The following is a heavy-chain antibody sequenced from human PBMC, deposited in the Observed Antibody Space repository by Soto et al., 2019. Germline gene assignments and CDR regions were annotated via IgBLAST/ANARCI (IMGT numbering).Heavy chain of an antibody. V-gene: IGHV1-18*04. CDR2: ISTYNGNT. D-gene: IGHD6-13*01. CDR1: GYTFISYS. CDR3: ARGGAHSTGWYYYCGQ. Sequence: QVQLVQSGGEVKKPGASVNISCKATGYTFISYSITWVRQAPGQGLEWMGRISTYNGNTKYAQSLQGRVTLTRDTSANTDFMEIRGMGSDDTAIYYCARGGAHSTGWYYYCGQWGKGTLVAVYS. J-gene: IGHJ4*02.